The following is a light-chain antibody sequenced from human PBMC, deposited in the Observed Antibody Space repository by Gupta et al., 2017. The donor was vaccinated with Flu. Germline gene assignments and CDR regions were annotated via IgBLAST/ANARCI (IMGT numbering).Light chain of an antibody. CDR1: PSVTSKS. CDR2: GAS. V-gene: IGKV3-20*01. Sequence: TLSLFAGPMATLFCGTSPSVTSKSFARYQQKPCLAPTLPLYGASNRSIGLPDRISCSGSATDFTLTIRILKPEDSAVYYLQHVHSSPYNFGQWTKLEIK. J-gene: IGKJ2*01. CDR3: QHVHSSPYN.